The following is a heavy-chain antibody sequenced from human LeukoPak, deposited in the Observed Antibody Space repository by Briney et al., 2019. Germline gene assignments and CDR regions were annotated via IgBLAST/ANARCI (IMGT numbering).Heavy chain of an antibody. J-gene: IGHJ4*02. CDR1: GGSINNYY. V-gene: IGHV4-59*08. CDR2: FYHSGGT. D-gene: IGHD6-19*01. Sequence: NPSETLSLTCTVSGGSINNYYWSWIRQPPGKGLEWIGFFYHSGGTKYNPSLQSRVTISVDTSKNQFSLRLNSVTAADTATYYCARTDVGYSSGWYYFDYWGQGTLATVSS. CDR3: ARTDVGYSSGWYYFDY.